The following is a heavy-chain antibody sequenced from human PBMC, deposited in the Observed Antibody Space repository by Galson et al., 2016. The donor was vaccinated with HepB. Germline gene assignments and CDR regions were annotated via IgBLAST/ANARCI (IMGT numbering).Heavy chain of an antibody. CDR2: TWPDGSQK. CDR3: ARGDIVSTPGRFFDY. J-gene: IGHJ4*02. V-gene: IGHV3-33*01. CDR1: GFTFSDYA. Sequence: SLRLSCAASGFTFSDYAMHWVRQAPGKGLEWVSLTWPDGSQKYYADSVKGRFTISRDNSKNTVSLEMNSLGAEDTAIYYCARGDIVSTPGRFFDYWGQGTLVTVSS. D-gene: IGHD5/OR15-5a*01.